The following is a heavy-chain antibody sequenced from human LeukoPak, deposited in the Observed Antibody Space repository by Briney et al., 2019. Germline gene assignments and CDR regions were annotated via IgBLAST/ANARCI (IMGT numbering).Heavy chain of an antibody. Sequence: SETLSLTCSVSGGSICSYYWSWIRQPPGKGLEGSGYIYYSGSTNYNPSLKSRVTISVDTSTNQYSLRLSSVTAADTAVYYCARDRAEPGYSSSWQPYYYYYGMDVWGQGTTVTVSS. CDR3: ARDRAEPGYSSSWQPYYYYYGMDV. V-gene: IGHV4-59*01. CDR1: GGSICSYY. J-gene: IGHJ6*02. D-gene: IGHD6-13*01. CDR2: IYYSGST.